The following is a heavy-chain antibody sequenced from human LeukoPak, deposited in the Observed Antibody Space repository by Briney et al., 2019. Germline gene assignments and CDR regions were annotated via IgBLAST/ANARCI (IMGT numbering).Heavy chain of an antibody. J-gene: IGHJ3*02. Sequence: PSETLSLTCNVSGGSISSYSWGWIRQPPGKGLEWIGYIYTSGSTNYNPSLKSRVAISVDTSKNQFSLTLSSVTAADTAVYYCARRWYSWHDHAFDIWGQGTMVTVSS. CDR3: ARRWYSWHDHAFDI. V-gene: IGHV4-4*09. D-gene: IGHD1-1*01. CDR2: IYTSGST. CDR1: GGSISSYS.